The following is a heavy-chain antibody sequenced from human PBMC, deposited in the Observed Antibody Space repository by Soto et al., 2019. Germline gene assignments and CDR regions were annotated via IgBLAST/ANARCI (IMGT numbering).Heavy chain of an antibody. V-gene: IGHV3-33*01. Sequence: GSLRLSCAASGFTFSSYGMHWVRQAPGKGLEWVAVIWYDGSSQYYAESVKGRFTISRDNSKNTLDLQMNSLRAEDSALYYCARDYSSTWYGVDSWGQGTLVTVSS. CDR1: GFTFSSYG. D-gene: IGHD6-13*01. J-gene: IGHJ4*02. CDR2: IWYDGSSQ. CDR3: ARDYSSTWYGVDS.